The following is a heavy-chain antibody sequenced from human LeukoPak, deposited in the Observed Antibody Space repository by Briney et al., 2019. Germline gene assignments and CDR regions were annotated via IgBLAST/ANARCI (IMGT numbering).Heavy chain of an antibody. J-gene: IGHJ4*02. Sequence: PGGSLRLSCAASGFTVSSYYMTWVRQAPGKGLEWVSVIYPGGTTYYADSVKGRFAISRDNSKNTVYLQMNSLRADDTAVYYCATYFHDPYYFDYWGQGALVTVSS. CDR3: ATYFHDPYYFDY. CDR1: GFTVSSYY. CDR2: IYPGGTT. D-gene: IGHD3-22*01. V-gene: IGHV3-53*01.